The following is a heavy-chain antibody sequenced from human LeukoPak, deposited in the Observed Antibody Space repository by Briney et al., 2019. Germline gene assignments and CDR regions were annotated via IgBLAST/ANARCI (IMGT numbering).Heavy chain of an antibody. CDR2: IYYSGST. V-gene: IGHV4-39*07. Sequence: SETLSLTCTVSGGSISSSSYYWGWIRQPPGKGLEWIGSIYYSGSTDYNPSLKSRVTISVDTSKNQFSLKLSSVTAADTAVYYCARGVGQAIIWFGDPNGGFDYWGQGTLVTVSS. CDR3: ARGVGQAIIWFGDPNGGFDY. CDR1: GGSISSSSYY. D-gene: IGHD3-10*01. J-gene: IGHJ4*02.